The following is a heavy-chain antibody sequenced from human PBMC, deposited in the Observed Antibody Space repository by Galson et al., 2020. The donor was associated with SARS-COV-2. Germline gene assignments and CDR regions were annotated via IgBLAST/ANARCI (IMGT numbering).Heavy chain of an antibody. CDR1: GFTFDDYA. CDR3: AKDMVAGYQVRVFDV. V-gene: IGHV3-9*01. D-gene: IGHD6-19*01. CDR2: ISWNSGNI. Sequence: GGSLRLSCAASGFTFDDYAMHWVRQAPGKGLEWVSSISWNSGNIGYADSVKGRFTISRDNAKNSLYLQMNSLRAEDTALYYCAKDMVAGYQVRVFDVWGQGTMVTVS. J-gene: IGHJ3*01.